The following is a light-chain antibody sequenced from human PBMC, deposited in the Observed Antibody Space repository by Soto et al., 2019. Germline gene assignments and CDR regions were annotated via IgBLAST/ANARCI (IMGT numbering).Light chain of an antibody. J-gene: IGKJ1*01. Sequence: EIVLTQSPATLSLSPGERVTLSCRASQSVDNHLAWYQQKPGQAPRLLIYDVSSRAAGIPGRFSGSGSGTDFTLTISRLEPEDFAVYYCQQYGSSGTFGQGTKVDIK. CDR3: QQYGSSGT. CDR2: DVS. CDR1: QSVDNH. V-gene: IGKV3-20*01.